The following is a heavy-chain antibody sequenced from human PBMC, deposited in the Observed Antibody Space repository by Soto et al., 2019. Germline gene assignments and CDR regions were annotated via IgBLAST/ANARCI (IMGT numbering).Heavy chain of an antibody. D-gene: IGHD5-18*01. V-gene: IGHV1-18*04. CDR1: GYTFTSNG. Sequence: ASVKVTCQASGYTFTSNGISWVRQAPGQGLEWMGWISAFNGTANYAQKFQGRVTITADKSTSTAYMELSSLRSEDTAVYYCARGGYSYGFDYWGQGTLVTVSS. CDR2: ISAFNGTA. CDR3: ARGGYSYGFDY. J-gene: IGHJ4*02.